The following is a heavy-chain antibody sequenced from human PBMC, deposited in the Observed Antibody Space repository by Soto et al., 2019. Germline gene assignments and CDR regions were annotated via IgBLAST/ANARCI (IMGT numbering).Heavy chain of an antibody. CDR3: AREDSIIIPAVSDF. D-gene: IGHD2-2*01. V-gene: IGHV3-21*01. Sequence: GGSLRLSCTFSVFAFNNYGINWVRQAPGKGLEWVSSISKSDYTYYSDSVKGRFTISRDSAKNSVSLQMNTLRVEDTAVYYCAREDSIIIPAVSDFWGQGTLVTVSS. CDR2: ISKSDYT. J-gene: IGHJ4*02. CDR1: VFAFNNYG.